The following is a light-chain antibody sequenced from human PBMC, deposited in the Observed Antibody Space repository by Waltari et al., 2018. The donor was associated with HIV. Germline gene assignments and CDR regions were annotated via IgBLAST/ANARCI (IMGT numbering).Light chain of an antibody. CDR2: QDS. V-gene: IGLV3-1*01. J-gene: IGLJ3*02. Sequence: SFALIQPPSVSVSPGQTAAITCSGDKLGSKYACWFQQKPGQSPVLVISQDSKLPSGIPERFSGSKSGNTATLTITGTQAMDEADYYCHSWDTNNVQVFGGGTKLTVL. CDR3: HSWDTNNVQV. CDR1: KLGSKY.